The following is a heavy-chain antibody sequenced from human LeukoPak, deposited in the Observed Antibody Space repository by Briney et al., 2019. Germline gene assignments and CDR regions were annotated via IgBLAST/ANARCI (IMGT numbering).Heavy chain of an antibody. D-gene: IGHD3-10*01. V-gene: IGHV3-74*01. CDR3: ARDSGTTGEVKFDP. CDR1: GFTFSSYW. J-gene: IGHJ5*02. Sequence: PGGSLRLSCAASGFTFSSYWMHWVRQAPGKGLVWVSRINSDGSSTSYADSVRDRFSISRDNAKNTLYLQMNSLRAEDTAVYYCARDSGTTGEVKFDPWGQGTLVTVSP. CDR2: INSDGSST.